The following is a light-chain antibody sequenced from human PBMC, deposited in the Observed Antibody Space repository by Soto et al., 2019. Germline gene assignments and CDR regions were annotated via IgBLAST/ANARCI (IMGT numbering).Light chain of an antibody. CDR1: SSNIGAGYD. CDR3: QSYDSSLSGSV. J-gene: IGLJ1*01. CDR2: GNI. V-gene: IGLV1-40*01. Sequence: QSVLTQPPSVSGAPGQRVTISCTGSSSNIGAGYDVHWYKQLPGAAPKLLIYGNINRPSGVPDRFSGSKSGTSASLAITGLRAEDEADYYCQSYDSSLSGSVFGTGTKVTVL.